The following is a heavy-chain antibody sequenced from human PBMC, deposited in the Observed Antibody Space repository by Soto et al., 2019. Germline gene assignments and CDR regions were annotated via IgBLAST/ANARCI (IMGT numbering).Heavy chain of an antibody. CDR2: IYYSGST. D-gene: IGHD3-22*01. CDR1: GGSISSGDYY. CDR3: ARFSYYYDSRGYRPLDY. J-gene: IGHJ4*02. Sequence: QVQLQESGPGLVKPSQTLSLTCTVSGGSISSGDYYWSWIRQPPGKGLEWIGYIYYSGSTYYNPSLRSRGTISVDTSKNQFPLKLSSVTAADTAVYYCARFSYYYDSRGYRPLDYCGQGTLVTVCS. V-gene: IGHV4-30-4*01.